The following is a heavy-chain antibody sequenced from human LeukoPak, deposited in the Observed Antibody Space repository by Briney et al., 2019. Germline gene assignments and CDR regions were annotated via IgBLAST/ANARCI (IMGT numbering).Heavy chain of an antibody. Sequence: GGSLRLSCAASGLTFSSYGMHWVRQAPGKGLEWVAVISYDGSNKYYADSVKGRFTISRDNSKNTLYLQMNSLRAEDTAVYYCARVSRTTVRYWGQGTLVTVSS. V-gene: IGHV3-30*03. CDR2: ISYDGSNK. CDR1: GLTFSSYG. D-gene: IGHD4-17*01. J-gene: IGHJ4*02. CDR3: ARVSRTTVRY.